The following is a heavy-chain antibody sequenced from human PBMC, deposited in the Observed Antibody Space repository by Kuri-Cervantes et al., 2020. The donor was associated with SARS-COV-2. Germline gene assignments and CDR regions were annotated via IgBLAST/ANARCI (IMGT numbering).Heavy chain of an antibody. CDR2: INHTGST. CDR1: GGSFSGYY. Sequence: SETLSLTCAVDGGSFSGYYWSWIRQSPGKGLVWIGEINHTGSTNYNPSLKSRVTISVDTSKNQFSLKLSSVTAADTAVYYCARQAVAVEYSSSSGAFDIWGQGTVVTVSS. J-gene: IGHJ3*02. CDR3: ARQAVAVEYSSSSGAFDI. D-gene: IGHD6-6*01. V-gene: IGHV4-34*01.